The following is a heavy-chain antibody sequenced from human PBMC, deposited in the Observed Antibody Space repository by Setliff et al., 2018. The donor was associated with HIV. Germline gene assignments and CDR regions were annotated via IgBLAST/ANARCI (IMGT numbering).Heavy chain of an antibody. Sequence: ASVKVSCKASGYTFTRYYMHWVRQAPGQGLEWMGMISPSGISTSYAQKFQGRVTMTRDTSTSTAYMELSSLRSEDTAVYYCARGADKWGYESYFDYWGQGSLVTVSS. D-gene: IGHD7-27*01. J-gene: IGHJ4*02. CDR1: GYTFTRYY. V-gene: IGHV1-46*01. CDR3: ARGADKWGYESYFDY. CDR2: ISPSGIST.